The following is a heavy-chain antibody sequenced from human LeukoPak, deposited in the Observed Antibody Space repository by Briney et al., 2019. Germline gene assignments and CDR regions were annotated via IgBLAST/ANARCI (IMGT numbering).Heavy chain of an antibody. CDR2: MNPNSGNT. J-gene: IGHJ4*02. Sequence: GASVKVSCKASGYTFTSYDINWVRQATGQGLEWMGWMNPNSGNTGYAQKFQGRVTMARNTSISTAYMELSSLRSEDTAVYYCARGSEPHSGSYFWVVQGGSYPKWGQGTLVTVSS. V-gene: IGHV1-8*01. D-gene: IGHD1-26*01. CDR3: ARGSEPHSGSYFWVVQGGSYPK. CDR1: GYTFTSYD.